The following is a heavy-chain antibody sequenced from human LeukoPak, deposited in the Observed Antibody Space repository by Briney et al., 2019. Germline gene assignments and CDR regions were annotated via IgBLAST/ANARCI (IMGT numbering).Heavy chain of an antibody. Sequence: SETLSLTCTVSGDSISSYYWSWIRQPAGKGLEWIGRIYTSGSTNYNPSLKSRVTMSVDTSKNQFSLKLSSVTAADTAMYYCARGGTMGNANWFDPWGQGTLVTVSS. V-gene: IGHV4-4*07. D-gene: IGHD3-16*01. CDR3: ARGGTMGNANWFDP. J-gene: IGHJ5*02. CDR1: GDSISSYY. CDR2: IYTSGST.